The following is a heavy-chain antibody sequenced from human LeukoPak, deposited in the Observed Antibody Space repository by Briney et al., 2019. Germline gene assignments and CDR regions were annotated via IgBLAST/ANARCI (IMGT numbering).Heavy chain of an antibody. Sequence: PGGSLRLSCAASGFTFDDYAMHWVRQAPGKGLEWVSLISGDGGSTYYADSVKGRFTISRDNSKNSLYLQMNSLRAEDTAVYYCAKVPSVGYYYDSSGTIDYWGQGTLVTVSS. D-gene: IGHD3-22*01. V-gene: IGHV3-43*02. CDR2: ISGDGGST. CDR3: AKVPSVGYYYDSSGTIDY. CDR1: GFTFDDYA. J-gene: IGHJ4*02.